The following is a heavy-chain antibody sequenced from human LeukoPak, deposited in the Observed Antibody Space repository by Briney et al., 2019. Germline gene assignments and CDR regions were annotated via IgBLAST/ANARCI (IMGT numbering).Heavy chain of an antibody. CDR3: ARENWFDS. CDR1: GYTFIGHY. J-gene: IGHJ5*01. CDR2: INPNSGVT. V-gene: IGHV1-2*02. Sequence: ASVKVSCKASGYTFIGHYMHWVRQAPGQGLEWMGWINPNSGVTNYAQKFQDRVTMTRNTSISTAYMELSRLTSDDTAVYYCARENWFDSWGQGTLVSVSS.